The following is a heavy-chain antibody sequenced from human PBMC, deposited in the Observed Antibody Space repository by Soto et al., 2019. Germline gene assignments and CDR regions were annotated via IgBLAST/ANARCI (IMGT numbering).Heavy chain of an antibody. V-gene: IGHV3-48*02. CDR3: ARDNGMAGSFDP. CDR2: ISFSSSTI. CDR1: GFTFSSYS. D-gene: IGHD2-8*01. J-gene: IGHJ5*02. Sequence: EVQLVESGGGLVQPGGSLRLSCAASGFTFSSYSMNWVRQAPGKGLEWVSYISFSSSTIFYADSVRGRFTISRDNAKNSVYLQMNTLRDEDTAVYYCARDNGMAGSFDPWGQGTLVTVSS.